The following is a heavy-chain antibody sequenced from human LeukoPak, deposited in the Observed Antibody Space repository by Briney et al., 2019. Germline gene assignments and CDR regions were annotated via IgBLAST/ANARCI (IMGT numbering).Heavy chain of an antibody. CDR3: ARSIGYYYTMDV. V-gene: IGHV3-30*04. Sequence: PGGSLRLSCAASGFTLSGYAMHWVRQAPGKGLEWVAAISYDDRNKYYRDSVKGRFTISRDNANNSLYLQMNSLRAGDTAVYYCARSIGYYYTMDVWGQGTTVTVSS. CDR1: GFTLSGYA. D-gene: IGHD3-22*01. CDR2: ISYDDRNK. J-gene: IGHJ6*02.